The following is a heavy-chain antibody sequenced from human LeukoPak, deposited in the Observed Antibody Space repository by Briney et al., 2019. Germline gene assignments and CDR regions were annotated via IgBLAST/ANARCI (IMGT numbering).Heavy chain of an antibody. J-gene: IGHJ4*02. CDR1: GGSISSGGYY. Sequence: SQTLSLTCTVSGGSISSGGYYWSWIRQPPGKGLEWIGYIYHSGSTYYNPSLKSRVTISVDTSKNQFSLKLSSVTAADTAVYYCARERLSGTMVRGVKGYFDYWGQGTLVTVSS. CDR2: IYHSGST. CDR3: ARERLSGTMVRGVKGYFDY. V-gene: IGHV4-30-2*01. D-gene: IGHD3-10*01.